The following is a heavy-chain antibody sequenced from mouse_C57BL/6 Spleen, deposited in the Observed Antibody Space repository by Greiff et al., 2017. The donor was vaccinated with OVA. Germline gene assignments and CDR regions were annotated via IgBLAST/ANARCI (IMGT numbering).Heavy chain of an antibody. CDR1: GYTFTSSG. CDR2: IYPRSGNT. D-gene: IGHD2-14*01. J-gene: IGHJ2*01. CDR3: AREDYGYEDY. Sequence: QVQLKQSGAELARPGASVKLSCKASGYTFTSSGISWVKQRTGQGLEWIGEIYPRSGNTYYNEKFKGKATLTADKSSSTAYMELRSLTSEDSAVYFCAREDYGYEDYWGQGTTLTVSS. V-gene: IGHV1-81*01.